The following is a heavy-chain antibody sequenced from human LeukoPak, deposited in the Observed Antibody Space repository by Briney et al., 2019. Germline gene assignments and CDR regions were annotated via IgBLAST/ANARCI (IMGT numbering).Heavy chain of an antibody. V-gene: IGHV4-39*07. CDR2: LHSSGST. CDR3: ARRSSGWPNNWFDS. Sequence: SETLSLTCTVSGGSLSSGGYSWAWIRQPQGKGLEWIGTLHSSGSTNYGSSLKSRVSMSADSYKTQFSLRLTSVTAADTAVYFCARRSSGWPNNWFDSWGQGTLVTVTS. CDR1: GGSLSSGGYS. J-gene: IGHJ5*01. D-gene: IGHD6-19*01.